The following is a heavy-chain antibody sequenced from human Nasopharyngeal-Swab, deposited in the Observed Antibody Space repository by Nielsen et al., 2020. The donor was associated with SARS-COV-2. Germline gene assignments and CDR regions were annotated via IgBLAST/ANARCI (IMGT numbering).Heavy chain of an antibody. J-gene: IGHJ4*02. CDR3: ARDPRGPDY. D-gene: IGHD6-25*01. V-gene: IGHV1-18*01. CDR1: GYTFTSYG. CDR2: ISAYNGRT. Sequence: GSVKVSCKASGYTFTSYGISWVRQAPGQGLEWMGWISAYNGRTYYAQKFQGRVTMTTDTSTSTAYMDLRSLRSDDTAVYYCARDPRGPDYWGQGTLVTVSS.